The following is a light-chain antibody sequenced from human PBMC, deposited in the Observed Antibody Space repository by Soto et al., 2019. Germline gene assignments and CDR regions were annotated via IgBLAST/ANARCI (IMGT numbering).Light chain of an antibody. J-gene: IGLJ2*01. Sequence: QSALTQPASVSGSPGQSITISCTGTSSDVGGYNYVSWYQQHPGKAPKLMIYDISNRPSGVSNRFSGSTSGNTASLTISGLQAEDEADYYCSSYSASNTHVVFGGGTKLTVL. CDR1: SSDVGGYNY. CDR2: DIS. CDR3: SSYSASNTHVV. V-gene: IGLV2-14*01.